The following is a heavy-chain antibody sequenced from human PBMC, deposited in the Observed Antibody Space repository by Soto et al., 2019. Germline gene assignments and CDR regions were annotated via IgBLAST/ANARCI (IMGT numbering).Heavy chain of an antibody. Sequence: QVQLVQSGAEVKKPGSSVKVSCKASGGTFSNYAISWVRQAPGEGLEWMGGIIPIFGTANYAQKFQGRVTITADESTSTAYMELSSLRSDDTAVYYFASPTGKLDYWGQGTLVTVSS. J-gene: IGHJ4*02. V-gene: IGHV1-69*01. CDR2: IIPIFGTA. CDR3: ASPTGKLDY. CDR1: GGTFSNYA. D-gene: IGHD2-8*02.